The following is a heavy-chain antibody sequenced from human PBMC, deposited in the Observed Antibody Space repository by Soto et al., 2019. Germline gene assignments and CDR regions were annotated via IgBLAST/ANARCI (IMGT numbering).Heavy chain of an antibody. CDR2: IYHTGKT. D-gene: IGHD1-7*01. CDR3: ARDGHSNWNYIDP. CDR1: GGSLVSGGYY. V-gene: IGHV4-31*03. J-gene: IGHJ5*02. Sequence: PSETLSLTCTVSGGSLVSGGYYWTWIRQHPGRGLEWLGYIYHTGKTYYNPSLESRLTMSIDTSKNQFSLNLRSVTAADTAVYYCARDGHSNWNYIDPCGQGTLVTVSS.